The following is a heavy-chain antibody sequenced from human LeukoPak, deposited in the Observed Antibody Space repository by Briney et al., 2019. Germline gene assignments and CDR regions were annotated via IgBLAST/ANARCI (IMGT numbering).Heavy chain of an antibody. J-gene: IGHJ5*02. V-gene: IGHV1-2*02. D-gene: IGHD1-20*01. CDR2: INPNSGGT. CDR3: ARDGSPITGIDWFDP. Sequence: ASVKVSCKASGYTFTGYYMHWVRQAPGQGLGWMGWINPNSGGTNYAQKFQGRVTMTRDTSISTAYMELSRLRSDDTAVYYCARDGSPITGIDWFDPWGQGTLVTVSS. CDR1: GYTFTGYY.